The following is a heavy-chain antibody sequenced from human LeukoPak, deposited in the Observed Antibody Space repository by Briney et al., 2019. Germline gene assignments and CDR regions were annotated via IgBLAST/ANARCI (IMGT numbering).Heavy chain of an antibody. Sequence: GGSLRLSCAASGFTFSSSAMHWVRQAPGKGLEWVAFIPYDGSHKSSADSVKGRFTISRDNSKHMLYLQVSSLRAEDTAVYYCVKDRSTDYAFDYWGQGTLVTVSP. CDR3: VKDRSTDYAFDY. CDR2: IPYDGSHK. J-gene: IGHJ4*02. V-gene: IGHV3-30*02. CDR1: GFTFSSSA. D-gene: IGHD4/OR15-4a*01.